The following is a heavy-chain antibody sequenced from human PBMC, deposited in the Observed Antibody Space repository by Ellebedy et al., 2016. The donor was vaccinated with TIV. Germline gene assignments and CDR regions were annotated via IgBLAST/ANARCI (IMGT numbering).Heavy chain of an antibody. CDR1: GGSISSNY. J-gene: IGHJ4*02. Sequence: MPGGSLRLSCTVSGGSISSNYWSWIRQPPGKGLEWIGYISYSGRTDYNPSLKRRATVSIDTSKNQFSLKLSSVTAADTAVYYCARELSGNNRHAFDYWGQGTLVTVSS. CDR3: ARELSGNNRHAFDY. CDR2: ISYSGRT. D-gene: IGHD1-14*01. V-gene: IGHV4-59*01.